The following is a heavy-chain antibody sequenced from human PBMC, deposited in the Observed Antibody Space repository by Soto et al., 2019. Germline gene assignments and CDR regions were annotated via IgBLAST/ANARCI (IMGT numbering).Heavy chain of an antibody. D-gene: IGHD3-22*01. J-gene: IGHJ3*02. CDR2: IYWDDDK. CDR3: AHSTDYYDSSGYQGDAFDI. CDR1: GFSLSTSGVG. V-gene: IGHV2-5*02. Sequence: QITLKESGPTLVKPTQTLTLTCTFSGFSLSTSGVGVGWIRQPPGKALEWLALIYWDDDKRYSPSLKSRLTITKDTSKSQVVLTMTNMDPVDTATYYCAHSTDYYDSSGYQGDAFDIWGQGTMVTVSS.